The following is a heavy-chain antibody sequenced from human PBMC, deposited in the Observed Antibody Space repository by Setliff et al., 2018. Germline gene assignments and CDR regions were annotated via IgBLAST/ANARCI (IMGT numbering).Heavy chain of an antibody. V-gene: IGHV4-34*01. CDR2: INHRGST. J-gene: IGHJ4*02. D-gene: IGHD6-6*01. CDR1: GGTFSDYY. Sequence: PSETLFLTCAAYGGTFSDYYWTWIRQPPGKGLEWIGEINHRGSTNYNPSLKSRATISIDTSKDQFSLKLISMSAADTAVYFCARGRNIAARLLDSWGQGALVTVSS. CDR3: ARGRNIAARLLDS.